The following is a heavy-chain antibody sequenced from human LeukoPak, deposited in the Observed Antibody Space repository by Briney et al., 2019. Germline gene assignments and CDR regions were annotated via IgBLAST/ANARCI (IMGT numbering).Heavy chain of an antibody. Sequence: PGGSLRLSCAASGFTFSSYEMNWVRRAPGKGLELVSYISSSGSTIYYADSVKGRFTISRDNAKNSLYLPMNSLRAEDTAVYYCARLMATTDHDAFDIWGQGTMVTVSS. CDR2: ISSSGSTI. D-gene: IGHD5-24*01. J-gene: IGHJ3*02. V-gene: IGHV3-48*03. CDR3: ARLMATTDHDAFDI. CDR1: GFTFSSYE.